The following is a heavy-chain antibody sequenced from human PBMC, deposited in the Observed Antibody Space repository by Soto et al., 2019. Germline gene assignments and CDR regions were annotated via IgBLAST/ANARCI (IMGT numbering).Heavy chain of an antibody. Sequence: SETLSLTCAVYGGSFSGYYWSWIRQPPGKGLEWIGEINHSGSTNYNPSLKSRVTISVDTSKNQFSLKLSSVTAADTAVYYCARGRHTGYCSGGSCYGDYYYGMDVWGQGTTVTVSS. D-gene: IGHD2-15*01. CDR3: ARGRHTGYCSGGSCYGDYYYGMDV. CDR1: GGSFSGYY. CDR2: INHSGST. V-gene: IGHV4-34*01. J-gene: IGHJ6*02.